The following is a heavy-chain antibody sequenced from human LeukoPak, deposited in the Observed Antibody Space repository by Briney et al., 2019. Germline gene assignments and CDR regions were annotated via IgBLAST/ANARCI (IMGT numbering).Heavy chain of an antibody. CDR3: ARQYYYGSGIYYKGFDY. CDR2: IYSGGST. Sequence: GGSLRLSCAASGFTVSSNYMSWVRQAPGKGLEWVSVIYSGGSTYYADSVKGRFTISRDNSKNTLYLQMNSLRAEDTAVFYCARQYYYGSGIYYKGFDYWGQGTLVTVSS. J-gene: IGHJ4*02. V-gene: IGHV3-66*04. CDR1: GFTVSSNY. D-gene: IGHD3-10*01.